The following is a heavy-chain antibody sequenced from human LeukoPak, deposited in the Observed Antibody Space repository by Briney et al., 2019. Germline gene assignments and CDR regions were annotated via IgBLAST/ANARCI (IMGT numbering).Heavy chain of an antibody. J-gene: IGHJ4*02. D-gene: IGHD7-27*01. Sequence: SETLSLTCTVSGASIRSDTYYWAWIRQPPGKGLEWIGSLWSGTTTYYNPSLKSRVTISVDTSKNQFSLKLSSVTAADTAVYYCARDLTGTFDYWGQGTLVTVSS. V-gene: IGHV4-39*07. CDR1: GASIRSDTYY. CDR2: LWSGTTT. CDR3: ARDLTGTFDY.